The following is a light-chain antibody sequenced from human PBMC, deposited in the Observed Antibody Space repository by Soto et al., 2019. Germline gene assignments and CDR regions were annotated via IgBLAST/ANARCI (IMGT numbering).Light chain of an antibody. CDR3: QQYYNWPQT. Sequence: EIVMTQSPATLSVSPGERATRSCRASQSVSSSLAWYQQKSGQAPRLVIYGAATRATGIPARFSGSGSGTEFTLIISSLQSEDFAVYYCQQYYNWPQTFGQGTKVEIQ. J-gene: IGKJ1*01. V-gene: IGKV3-15*01. CDR2: GAA. CDR1: QSVSSS.